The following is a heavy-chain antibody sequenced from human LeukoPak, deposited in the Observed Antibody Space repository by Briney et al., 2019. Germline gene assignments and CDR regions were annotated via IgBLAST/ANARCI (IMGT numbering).Heavy chain of an antibody. CDR3: ARGGLTYYYDSSGSYDFDY. J-gene: IGHJ4*02. CDR1: GGSFSGYY. D-gene: IGHD3-22*01. CDR2: IDHSGST. Sequence: PSETLSLTCAVYGGSFSGYYWSWIRQPPGKGLEWIGEIDHSGSTNYNPSLKSRVTISVDTSKNQFSLKPSSVTAADTAVYYCARGGLTYYYDSSGSYDFDYWGQGTLVTVSS. V-gene: IGHV4-34*01.